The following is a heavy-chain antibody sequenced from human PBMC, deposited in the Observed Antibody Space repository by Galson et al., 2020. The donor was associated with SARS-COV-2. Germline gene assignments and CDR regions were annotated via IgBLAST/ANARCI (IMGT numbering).Heavy chain of an antibody. CDR1: GFTFSSYA. CDR2: ISYDGSNK. Sequence: GGSLRLSCAASGFTFSSYAMHWVRQAPGKGLEWVAVISYDGSNKYYADSVKGRFTISRDNSKNTLYLQMNSLRAEDTAVYYCARVASNPNAGGNYYASGDNWFDPWGQGTLVTVSS. D-gene: IGHD3-10*01. CDR3: ARVASNPNAGGNYYASGDNWFDP. J-gene: IGHJ5*02. V-gene: IGHV3-30*04.